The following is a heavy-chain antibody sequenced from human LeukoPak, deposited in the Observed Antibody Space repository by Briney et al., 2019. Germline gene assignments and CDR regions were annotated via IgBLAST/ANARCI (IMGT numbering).Heavy chain of an antibody. CDR1: GFTFDDYA. D-gene: IGHD6-25*01. J-gene: IGHJ4*02. Sequence: GGSLRLSCAASGFTFDDYAMHWVRQPPGKGLEWVSGISRNSGIIIYVDSVEGRFTISRDNAKNYLYLQMNSVRADDTALYYCAKASSGGSVPYYFDSWGEGTLVTVSS. V-gene: IGHV3-9*01. CDR3: AKASSGGSVPYYFDS. CDR2: ISRNSGII.